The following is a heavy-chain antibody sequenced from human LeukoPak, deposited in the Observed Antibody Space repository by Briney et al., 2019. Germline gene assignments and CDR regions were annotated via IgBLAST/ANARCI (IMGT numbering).Heavy chain of an antibody. CDR2: MNPNSGNT. V-gene: IGHV1-8*01. D-gene: IGHD2-15*01. Sequence: GASVKVSCKASGYTFTSYDINWVRQATGQGLEWMGWMNPNSGNTGYAQKFQGRVTMTRNTSISTAYMELSSLRSEDTAVYYCASIHPNFRSGPYDAFDIWGQGTMVTVSS. CDR3: ASIHPNFRSGPYDAFDI. CDR1: GYTFTSYD. J-gene: IGHJ3*02.